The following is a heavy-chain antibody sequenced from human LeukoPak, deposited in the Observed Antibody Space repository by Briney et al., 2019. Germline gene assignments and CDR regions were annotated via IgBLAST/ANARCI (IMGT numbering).Heavy chain of an antibody. CDR2: ISSSGSTT. CDR3: AREVWGPEY. V-gene: IGHV3-48*04. Sequence: PGGSLRLSCAASGFTFSSYTMNWVRQAPGKGLEWVSYISSSGSTTYYADSVKGRFTISRDNTKNSVYLQMSGLRAEDTAVYYCAREVWGPEYWGQGTLVTVSS. J-gene: IGHJ4*02. D-gene: IGHD1-14*01. CDR1: GFTFSSYT.